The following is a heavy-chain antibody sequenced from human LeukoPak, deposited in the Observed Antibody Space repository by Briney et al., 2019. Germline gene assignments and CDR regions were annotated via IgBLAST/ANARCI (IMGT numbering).Heavy chain of an antibody. CDR1: GYTFTDYY. CDR2: IHSNSGGT. D-gene: IGHD4-23*01. CDR3: ARERGGNSGYDY. J-gene: IGHJ4*02. V-gene: IGHV1-2*02. Sequence: ASVKVSCKASGYTFTDYYMHWVRQAPGQGLEWMGWIHSNSGGTSYAQKFQGRVTMTRDTSISTAYMELSRLRSDDTAVYYCARERGGNSGYDYWGQGTLVAVSS.